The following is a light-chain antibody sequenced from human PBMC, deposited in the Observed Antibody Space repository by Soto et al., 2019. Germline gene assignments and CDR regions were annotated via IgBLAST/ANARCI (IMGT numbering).Light chain of an antibody. V-gene: IGLV2-11*01. CDR2: DVS. CDR3: CSYAGSYTYV. J-gene: IGLJ1*01. Sequence: QSALTQPRSVSGSPGQSVTISCTGTSSDVGGYNFVSWYQQHPGKAPQLMIYDVSKRPSGVPDRFSGSKSDNAASLTISGLQAEDEADYYCCSYAGSYTYVFGTGTKLTVL. CDR1: SSDVGGYNF.